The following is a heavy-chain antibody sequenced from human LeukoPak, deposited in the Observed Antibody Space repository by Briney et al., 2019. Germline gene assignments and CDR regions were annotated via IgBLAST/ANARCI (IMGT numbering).Heavy chain of an antibody. J-gene: IGHJ4*02. CDR3: ARAESQDSSGYYFSRTPSVYFDY. CDR2: IYYSGST. D-gene: IGHD3-22*01. V-gene: IGHV4-59*01. Sequence: ASETLSLTCTVSGGSISSYYWSWIRQPPGKGLEWIGYIYYSGSTNYNPSLKSRVTISVDTSKNQFSLKLSSVTAADTAVYYCARAESQDSSGYYFSRTPSVYFDYWGQGTLVTVSS. CDR1: GGSISSYY.